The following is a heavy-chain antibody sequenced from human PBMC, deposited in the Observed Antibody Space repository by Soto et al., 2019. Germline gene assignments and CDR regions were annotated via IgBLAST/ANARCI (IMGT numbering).Heavy chain of an antibody. J-gene: IGHJ4*02. V-gene: IGHV3-48*01. CDR1: GFTFSSYS. CDR2: ISSSSSTI. D-gene: IGHD4-17*01. Sequence: PGGSLRLSCAASGFTFSSYSMNWVRQAPGKGLEWVSYISSSSSTIYYADSVKGRFTISRDNAKNSLYLQMNSLRAEDTAVYHCARVLTMNYGDYVFFDYWGQGTLVTVSS. CDR3: ARVLTMNYGDYVFFDY.